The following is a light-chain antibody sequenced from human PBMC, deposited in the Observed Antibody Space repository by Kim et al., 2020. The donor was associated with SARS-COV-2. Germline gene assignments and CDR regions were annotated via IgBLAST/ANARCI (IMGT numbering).Light chain of an antibody. Sequence: APGERVLRSGRASQSVSNNLAWYQQRPGQAPRLISYGASTRATDIPVRFTGSGSGTEFTLTISSLRSEDFAVYYCQQYNNWPPWTFGQGTKVDIK. CDR3: QQYNNWPPWT. CDR1: QSVSNN. CDR2: GAS. J-gene: IGKJ1*01. V-gene: IGKV3-15*01.